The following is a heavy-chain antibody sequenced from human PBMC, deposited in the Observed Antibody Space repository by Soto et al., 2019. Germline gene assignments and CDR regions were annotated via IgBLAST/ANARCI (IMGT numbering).Heavy chain of an antibody. CDR1: GGTFSSYA. Sequence: GASVKVSCKASGGTFSSYAISWVRQAPGQGLEWMGGIIPIFGTANYAQKFQGRVTMTAEESTSTAYMELSSLRSEDTAVYYCARAGGAAPHQRKVYAMANFDYWGQGTLVTVSS. V-gene: IGHV1-69*13. J-gene: IGHJ4*02. CDR3: ARAGGAAPHQRKVYAMANFDY. CDR2: IIPIFGTA. D-gene: IGHD2-8*01.